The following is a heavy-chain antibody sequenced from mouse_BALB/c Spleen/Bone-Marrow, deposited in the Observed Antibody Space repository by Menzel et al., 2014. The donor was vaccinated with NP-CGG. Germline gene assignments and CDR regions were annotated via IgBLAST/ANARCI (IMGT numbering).Heavy chain of an antibody. V-gene: IGHV1-14*01. CDR2: INPYNDGT. J-gene: IGHJ3*01. Sequence: EVQLVESGPELVKPGASVKMSCKASGYTFTSYVMHWVKQKPGQGLEWIGYINPYNDGTKYNEKFKGKATLTSDKSSSTAYMELSSLTSEDSAVYYCARVYGSSYVGEWFAYWGQGTLVTVSA. D-gene: IGHD1-1*01. CDR1: GYTFTSYV. CDR3: ARVYGSSYVGEWFAY.